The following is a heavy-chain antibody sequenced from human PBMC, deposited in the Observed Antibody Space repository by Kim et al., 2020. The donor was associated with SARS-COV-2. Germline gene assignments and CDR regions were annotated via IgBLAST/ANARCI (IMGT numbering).Heavy chain of an antibody. V-gene: IGHV5-10-1*01. Sequence: GESLKISCKGSGYSFTSYWISWVRQMPGKGLEWMGRIDPSDSYTNYSPSFQGHVTISADKSISTAYLQWSSLKASDTAMYYCARRGKLSYYYYYGMDVWGQGTTVTVSS. CDR1: GYSFTSYW. CDR2: IDPSDSYT. D-gene: IGHD3-10*01. J-gene: IGHJ6*02. CDR3: ARRGKLSYYYYYGMDV.